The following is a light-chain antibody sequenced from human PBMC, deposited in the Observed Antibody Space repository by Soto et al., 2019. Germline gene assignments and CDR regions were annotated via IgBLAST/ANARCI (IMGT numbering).Light chain of an antibody. V-gene: IGKV3-20*01. Sequence: EIVLTQSPGTLSLSPGERATLSSRASQSVSNNYLAWYQQKPGQAPRLLIYGASNRATGLPDRFSGSGSGTDFTLTISRLEPEDFAVYYCQQYGSSGTFGQGTKVDIK. CDR3: QQYGSSGT. CDR2: GAS. CDR1: QSVSNNY. J-gene: IGKJ1*01.